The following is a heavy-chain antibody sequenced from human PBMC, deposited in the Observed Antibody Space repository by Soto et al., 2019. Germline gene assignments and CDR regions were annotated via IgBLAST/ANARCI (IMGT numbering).Heavy chain of an antibody. CDR1: GYTFTSYY. CDR2: INPSGGST. J-gene: IGHJ6*02. Sequence: QVQLVQSGAEVKKPGASVKVSCKASGYTFTSYYMHWVRQAPGQGLEWMGIINPSGGSTSYAQKFKGRVTMTRDTSTSTVYMELSSLRSEDTAVYYCARGGIAAAGNEEDGMDVWGQGTTVTVSS. V-gene: IGHV1-46*01. CDR3: ARGGIAAAGNEEDGMDV. D-gene: IGHD6-13*01.